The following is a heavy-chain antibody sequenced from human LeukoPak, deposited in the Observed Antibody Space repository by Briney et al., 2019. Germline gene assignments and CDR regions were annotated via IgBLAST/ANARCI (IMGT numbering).Heavy chain of an antibody. Sequence: GGSLRLSCAASGFTFSDYYMSWIRQAPGKGLEWVSYISSSTYTNYADSVKGRFTISRDNAKNSMSLQMNSMSAEDTAVHSCARLRGRYVFDYWGQGTLVTVSS. CDR2: ISSSTYT. CDR1: GFTFSDYY. V-gene: IGHV3-11*03. J-gene: IGHJ4*02. D-gene: IGHD1-26*01. CDR3: ARLRGRYVFDY.